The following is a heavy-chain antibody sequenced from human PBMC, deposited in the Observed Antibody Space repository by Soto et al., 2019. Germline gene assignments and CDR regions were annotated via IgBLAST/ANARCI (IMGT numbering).Heavy chain of an antibody. D-gene: IGHD4-4*01. CDR3: AIIGSGDYSDFDY. CDR1: GYTFTSYG. Sequence: GASVKVSCKGLGYTFTSYGIGCVRQAPGQGLEWMGWIRPNDGHTNYAQKFQDRVAMTRDTSTTTVYMDLRSLGSDDTAVYYCAIIGSGDYSDFDYWGQGTLVTVSS. J-gene: IGHJ4*02. CDR2: IRPNDGHT. V-gene: IGHV1-18*01.